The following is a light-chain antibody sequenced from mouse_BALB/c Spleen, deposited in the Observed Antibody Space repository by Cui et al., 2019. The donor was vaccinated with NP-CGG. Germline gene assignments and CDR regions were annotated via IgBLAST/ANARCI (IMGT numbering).Light chain of an antibody. CDR1: NGAITTSNY. Sequence: QAVFTQEFALTTSPGETVTLTCRSSNGAITTSNYANWVQEKPDHLFTGLIGGTNNRAPGVPARFSGSLIGDKAALTITGAQTEDEAIYFCALWYSNHWVFGGGSKLTVL. CDR3: ALWYSNHWV. V-gene: IGLV1*01. CDR2: GTN. J-gene: IGLJ1*01.